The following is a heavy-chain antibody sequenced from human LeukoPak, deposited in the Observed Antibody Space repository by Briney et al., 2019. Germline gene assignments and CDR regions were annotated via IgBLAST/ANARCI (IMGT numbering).Heavy chain of an antibody. CDR2: ISSSSSTM. V-gene: IGHV3-48*01. CDR1: GVIFSRNN. CDR3: ARDHHRRLYDSQARDTFDI. J-gene: IGHJ3*02. D-gene: IGHD3-22*01. Sequence: GGSLRLSCAASGVIFSRNNMNWVRQAPGKGLEWVSYISSSSSTMYYADSVKGRFSISRDNAKNSLYLQMNSLRAEDTAVYYCARDHHRRLYDSQARDTFDIWGQGTMVTVSS.